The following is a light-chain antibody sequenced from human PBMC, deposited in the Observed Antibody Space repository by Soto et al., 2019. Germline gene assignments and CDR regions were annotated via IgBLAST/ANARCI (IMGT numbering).Light chain of an antibody. J-gene: IGLJ1*01. CDR3: GLYTSTSYV. Sequence: QSALTQPASGSGSPGQSITISCTGTSSDVGGYNYVSWYQQHPGKAPKLMIYDVSNRPSGVSNRFSGSKSGNTASLTISGLQAEDKADYYRGLYTSTSYVFVTRTVVTVL. CDR2: DVS. CDR1: SSDVGGYNY. V-gene: IGLV2-14*01.